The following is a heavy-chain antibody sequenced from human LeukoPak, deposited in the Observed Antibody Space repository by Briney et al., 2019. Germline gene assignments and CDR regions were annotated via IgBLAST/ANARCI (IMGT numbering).Heavy chain of an antibody. J-gene: IGHJ5*02. CDR3: VRDLPRTSGP. V-gene: IGHV3-74*01. CDR2: INGDGRRI. D-gene: IGHD3-10*01. Sequence: GGSLRLSCAASGFTFSTAWMHWARQTPGKGLVWVSHINGDGRRINYADDVKGRFTISRDNAKNTLYLQMNSLRVEDTAVYYCVRDLPRTSGPWGQGTLVTVSS. CDR1: GFTFSTAW.